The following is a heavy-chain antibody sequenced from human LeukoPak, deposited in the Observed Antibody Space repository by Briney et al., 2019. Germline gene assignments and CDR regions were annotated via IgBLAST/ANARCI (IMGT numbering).Heavy chain of an antibody. V-gene: IGHV4-39*07. D-gene: IGHD1-7*01. CDR1: GGSVSSGSYY. J-gene: IGHJ4*02. CDR3: ARGRLGLGNWNYVPDYFDY. Sequence: SETLSLTCTVSGGSVSSGSYYWSWIRQPPGKGLEWIGEINHSGSTNYNPSLKSRVTISVDTSKNQFSLKLSSVTAADTAVYYCARGRLGLGNWNYVPDYFDYWGQGTLVTVSS. CDR2: INHSGST.